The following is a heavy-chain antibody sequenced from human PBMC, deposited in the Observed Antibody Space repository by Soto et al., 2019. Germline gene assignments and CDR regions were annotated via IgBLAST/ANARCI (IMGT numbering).Heavy chain of an antibody. CDR3: ARDMDSSLGADILDM. CDR1: GYSFTGYY. Sequence: QVQLVQSGAEVKKPGASVKVSCKASGYSFTGYYIHWVRQAPGQGLEWMGWINPNSGTTNYAQKFQGWVSMTRDTSISTAYMALTSPRSDDTAVYYCARDMDSSLGADILDMWGQGTMVTVSS. CDR2: INPNSGTT. V-gene: IGHV1-2*04. D-gene: IGHD6-19*01. J-gene: IGHJ3*02.